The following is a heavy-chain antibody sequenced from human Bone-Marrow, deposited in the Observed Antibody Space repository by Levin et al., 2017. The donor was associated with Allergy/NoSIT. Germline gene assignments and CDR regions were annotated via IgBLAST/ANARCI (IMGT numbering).Heavy chain of an antibody. Sequence: GGSLRLSCAASGFTFSSYAMHWVRQAPGKGLEWVAVISYDGSNKYYADSVKGRFTISRDNSKNTLYLQMNSLRAEDTAVYYCARDPGGYFDLWGRGTLVTVSS. CDR1: GFTFSSYA. J-gene: IGHJ2*01. V-gene: IGHV3-30*04. D-gene: IGHD3-10*01. CDR2: ISYDGSNK. CDR3: ARDPGGYFDL.